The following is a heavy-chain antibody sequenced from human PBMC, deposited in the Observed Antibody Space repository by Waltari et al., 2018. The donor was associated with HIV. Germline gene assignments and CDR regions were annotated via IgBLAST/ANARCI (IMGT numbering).Heavy chain of an antibody. CDR1: GFSFETTA. Sequence: QVQLVASGGGVVQPGRSLRLSCAASGFSFETTAMHWVRQAPGKGLELVAFLSDDGRREQYADSVRGRFTMSRDTSKNTLYLELGSLGGDDTAVYYCAKEEDFTIFGVHYYPFDYWGQGTLVTVSS. CDR3: AKEEDFTIFGVHYYPFDY. CDR2: LSDDGRRE. V-gene: IGHV3-30*15. J-gene: IGHJ4*02. D-gene: IGHD3-3*01.